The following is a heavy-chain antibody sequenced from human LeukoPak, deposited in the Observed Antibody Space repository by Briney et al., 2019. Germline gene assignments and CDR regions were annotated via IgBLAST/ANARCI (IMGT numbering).Heavy chain of an antibody. V-gene: IGHV3-48*01. Sequence: GGSLRLSCVASAFPFRNYAMNWVRQAPGKGLEWVSHISSSSAVIYYTDSVKGRFTISRDNSKNTVYLQMNSLRGEDTAVYYCARVGDMEAFDIWGQGTRVTVSS. J-gene: IGHJ3*02. CDR1: AFPFRNYA. CDR2: ISSSSAVI. CDR3: ARVGDMEAFDI. D-gene: IGHD3-16*01.